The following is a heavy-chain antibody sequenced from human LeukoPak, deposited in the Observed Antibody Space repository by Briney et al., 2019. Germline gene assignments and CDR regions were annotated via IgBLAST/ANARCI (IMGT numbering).Heavy chain of an antibody. D-gene: IGHD6-19*01. J-gene: IGHJ4*02. CDR3: AYFETVAVKSFDY. CDR2: IYSDGST. Sequence: GGSLRLSCAVSGFIVNTYYMSWVRQAPGKGLEWVSIIYSDGSTYYADSVKGRFTISRDNGKNSLFLQMNSLRAEDTAMYYCAYFETVAVKSFDYWGQGTLVTVSS. V-gene: IGHV3-66*01. CDR1: GFIVNTYY.